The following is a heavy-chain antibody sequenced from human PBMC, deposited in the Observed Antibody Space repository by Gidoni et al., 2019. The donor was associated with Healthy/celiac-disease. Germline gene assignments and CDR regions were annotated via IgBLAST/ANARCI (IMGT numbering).Heavy chain of an antibody. D-gene: IGHD2-21*02. Sequence: EVQLLESGGGLVQPGGSLRLSCAASGLTFSSYAMGWVRQAPGKGLEWVSAISGSGGSTYYADSVKGRFTISRDNSKNTLYLQMNSLRAEDTAVYYCAKRIVVVTAGSGMDVWGQGTTVTVSS. J-gene: IGHJ6*02. CDR3: AKRIVVVTAGSGMDV. V-gene: IGHV3-23*01. CDR2: ISGSGGST. CDR1: GLTFSSYA.